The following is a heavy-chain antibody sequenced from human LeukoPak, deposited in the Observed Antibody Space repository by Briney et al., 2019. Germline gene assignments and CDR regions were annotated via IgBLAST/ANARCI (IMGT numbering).Heavy chain of an antibody. V-gene: IGHV1-2*02. CDR2: INPNSGGT. J-gene: IGHJ4*02. CDR3: ASYSGSYSSDFDY. CDR1: GYTFTGYN. Sequence: ASVKVSCKASGYTFTGYNMHWVRQAPGQGLEWMGWINPNSGGTNYAQKFQGRVTMTRDTSISTAYMELSSLRSDDTAVYYCASYSGSYSSDFDYWGQGTLVTVSS. D-gene: IGHD1-26*01.